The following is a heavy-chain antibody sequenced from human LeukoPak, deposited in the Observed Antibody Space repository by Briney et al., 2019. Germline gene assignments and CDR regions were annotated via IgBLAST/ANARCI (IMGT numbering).Heavy chain of an antibody. D-gene: IGHD2-15*01. V-gene: IGHV4-59*01. CDR3: ARENFEGSGHRLFQY. CDR1: GSSMNNYY. J-gene: IGHJ1*01. CDR2: FYNSGST. Sequence: SETLSLTCTVSGSSMNNYYWSWIRQPPGRGLEWIGYFYNSGSTNYNPSLESRVTIALSTSKTEFSLKLTSVTAADTAVYYCARENFEGSGHRLFQYWGRGTLVTVSS.